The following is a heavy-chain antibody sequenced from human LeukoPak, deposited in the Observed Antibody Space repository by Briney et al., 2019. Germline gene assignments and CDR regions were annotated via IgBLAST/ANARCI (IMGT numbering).Heavy chain of an antibody. CDR2: IYYSGST. D-gene: IGHD4-23*01. Sequence: SETLSLTCTVSGGSISSYYWGWIRQPPGKGLEWIGSIYYSGSTYYNPSLKSRVTISVDTSKNQFSLKLSSVTAADTAVYYCARTVVNAFDIWGQGTMVTVSS. CDR3: ARTVVNAFDI. J-gene: IGHJ3*02. CDR1: GGSISSYY. V-gene: IGHV4-39*01.